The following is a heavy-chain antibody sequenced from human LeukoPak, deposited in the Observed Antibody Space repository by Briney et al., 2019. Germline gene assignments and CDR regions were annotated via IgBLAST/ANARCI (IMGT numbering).Heavy chain of an antibody. D-gene: IGHD2-8*02. V-gene: IGHV3-33*01. CDR3: AREAGYDTGGYPRDY. J-gene: IGHJ4*02. Sequence: GRSLRLSCAASGFTFSNYALHWVRQAPGKGLECVALIWYDGSNEFYADSVKGRFTISRDNSKNTLYLQMNSLRAEDTAIYYCAREAGYDTGGYPRDYWGQGTLVTVSS. CDR1: GFTFSNYA. CDR2: IWYDGSNE.